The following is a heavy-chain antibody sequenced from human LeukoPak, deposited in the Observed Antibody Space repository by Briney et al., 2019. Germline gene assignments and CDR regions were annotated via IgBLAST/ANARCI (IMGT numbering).Heavy chain of an antibody. V-gene: IGHV3-23*01. Sequence: SRGSLRLSCAASGVSLSRNARSWVRQAPREGRGWVSAISGSGGSTYYADSVKGRFTISRDNSKNTLYLQMKSLRAEATAVYYLAKVSLTAMVTPEDAFDMWGRGTMDSVPS. CDR1: GVSLSRNA. J-gene: IGHJ3*02. CDR2: ISGSGGST. CDR3: AKVSLTAMVTPEDAFDM. D-gene: IGHD5-18*01.